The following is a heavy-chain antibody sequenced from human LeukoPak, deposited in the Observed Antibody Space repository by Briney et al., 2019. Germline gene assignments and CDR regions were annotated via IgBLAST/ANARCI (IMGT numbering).Heavy chain of an antibody. D-gene: IGHD5-18*01. CDR2: IYSGGST. CDR3: AKGDNYAYEY. CDR1: GFTVSSSY. Sequence: GGSLRLSCAASGFTVSSSYMSWVRQAPGKGLEWVSLIYSGGSTYYAASVKGRFTISRDNSKNTLYPQMNSLRPEDTAVYYCAKGDNYAYEYWGQGTLVTVSS. J-gene: IGHJ4*02. V-gene: IGHV3-53*01.